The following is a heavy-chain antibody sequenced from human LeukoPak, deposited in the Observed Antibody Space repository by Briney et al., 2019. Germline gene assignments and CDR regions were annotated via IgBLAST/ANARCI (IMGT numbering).Heavy chain of an antibody. V-gene: IGHV4-59*12. J-gene: IGHJ5*02. CDR3: TRDTGTTGEVKFDP. D-gene: IGHD4-17*01. CDR2: IYYSGST. Sequence: PSETLSLTCTVSGGSISSYYWSWIRQPPGKGLKGMGYIYYSGSTKYNPSLKSRVTISLDTSKSQFSLNLMSVTAADTAVYYCTRDTGTTGEVKFDPWGQGTLVTVSS. CDR1: GGSISSYY.